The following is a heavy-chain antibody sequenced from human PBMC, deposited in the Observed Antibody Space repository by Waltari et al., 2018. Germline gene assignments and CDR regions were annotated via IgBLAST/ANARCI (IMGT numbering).Heavy chain of an antibody. J-gene: IGHJ4*02. Sequence: QVQLQQWGAGLLKPSETLSLTCAVYGGSFSGYYWSWIRQPPGKGLEWIGEINHRGSTNYNPSRKSRVTISVDTSKNQFSLKLSSVTAADTAVYYCARDRGYWVPLLGMSYYFDYWGQGTLVTVSS. CDR2: INHRGST. D-gene: IGHD2-8*02. V-gene: IGHV4-34*01. CDR1: GGSFSGYY. CDR3: ARDRGYWVPLLGMSYYFDY.